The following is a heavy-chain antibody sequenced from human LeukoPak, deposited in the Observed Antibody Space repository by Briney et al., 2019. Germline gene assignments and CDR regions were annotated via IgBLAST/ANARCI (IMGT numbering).Heavy chain of an antibody. J-gene: IGHJ3*02. Sequence: SETLSLTCTVSGGSISSYYWSWIRQPPGKGLEWIGYIYNSGSTNYNPSLKSRVTMSGDTSKNQFSLKLSSVTAAGTAVYYCALSRGGYYDSRSPSWAFDIWGQGTMVTVSS. V-gene: IGHV4-59*01. CDR1: GGSISSYY. D-gene: IGHD3-22*01. CDR3: ALSRGGYYDSRSPSWAFDI. CDR2: IYNSGST.